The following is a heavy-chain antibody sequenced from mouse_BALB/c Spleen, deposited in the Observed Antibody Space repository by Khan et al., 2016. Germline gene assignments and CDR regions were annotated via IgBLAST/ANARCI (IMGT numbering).Heavy chain of an antibody. Sequence: QVQLQQSGAELVKPGASVKVSCKASGYAFTNYLIEWVKQRPGQGLEWIGVINPGSGSTNYNEKFKGKATLTADKSSSTAYMQLSSLTSEDSAVFSCGGPSDDGVGYAYWGQGTLVTFSA. CDR2: INPGSGST. J-gene: IGHJ3*01. CDR1: GYAFTNYL. CDR3: GGPSDDGVGYAY. V-gene: IGHV1-54*01. D-gene: IGHD1-1*01.